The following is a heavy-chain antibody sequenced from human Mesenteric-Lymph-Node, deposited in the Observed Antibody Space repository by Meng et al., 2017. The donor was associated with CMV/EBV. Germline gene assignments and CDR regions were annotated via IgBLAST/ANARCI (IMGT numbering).Heavy chain of an antibody. CDR2: FYPGDSDT. D-gene: IGHD5-24*01. V-gene: IGHV5-51*01. J-gene: IGHJ4*02. Sequence: GESLKISCKGSGYSFTSYWIGWVRQMPGKGLEWMGIFYPGDSDTRYSPSFQGQVTISADQSISTAYLQWRSLKAADTAMYYCARLSGEGYNSRRGYFDYWGQGTLVTVSS. CDR3: ARLSGEGYNSRRGYFDY. CDR1: GYSFTSYW.